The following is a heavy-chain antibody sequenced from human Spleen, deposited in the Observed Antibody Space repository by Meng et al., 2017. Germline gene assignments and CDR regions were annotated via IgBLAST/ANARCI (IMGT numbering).Heavy chain of an antibody. CDR3: ARGHWFDP. J-gene: IGHJ5*02. CDR2: ILPVLDTT. V-gene: IGHV1-69*11. CDR1: GGTFSDSP. Sequence: QVQLVQSGAEVKRPGSSVKVSCSASGGTFSDSPITWVRQAPGHGLEWMGTILPVLDTTNYAQRFQGRVTITADYMELASQTSDDTAIYYCARGHWFDPWGQGTLVTVSS.